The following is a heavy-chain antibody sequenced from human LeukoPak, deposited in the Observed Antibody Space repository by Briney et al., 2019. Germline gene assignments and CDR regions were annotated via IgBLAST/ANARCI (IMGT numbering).Heavy chain of an antibody. CDR1: GGSISSNY. CDR3: ARHFIAVAGDAFNI. D-gene: IGHD6-19*01. J-gene: IGHJ3*02. Sequence: SETLSLTCTVSGGSISSNYWSWIRQPPGKGLEWIGYIYYSGSTNYNPSLKSRVTISVDTSKNQFSLKLSSMTAADTAVYYCARHFIAVAGDAFNIWGRGTMVTVSS. V-gene: IGHV4-59*01. CDR2: IYYSGST.